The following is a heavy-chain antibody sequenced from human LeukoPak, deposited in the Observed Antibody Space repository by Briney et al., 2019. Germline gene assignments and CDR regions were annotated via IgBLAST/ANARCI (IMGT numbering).Heavy chain of an antibody. D-gene: IGHD2-2*01. J-gene: IGHJ3*02. CDR1: GYTFTSYA. CDR2: IIPIFGTA. V-gene: IGHV1-69*13. CDR3: AREQTSSKYVHDAFDI. Sequence: ASVKVSCKASGYTFTSYAISWVRQAPGQGLEWMGGIIPIFGTANYAQKFQGRVTITADESTSTAYMELSSLRSEDTAVYYCAREQTSSKYVHDAFDIWGQGTMVTVSS.